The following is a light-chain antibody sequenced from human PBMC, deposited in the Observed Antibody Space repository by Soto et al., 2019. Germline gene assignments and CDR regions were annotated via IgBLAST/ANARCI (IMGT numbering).Light chain of an antibody. J-gene: IGKJ4*01. CDR3: QQRSYLFT. V-gene: IGKV3-11*01. CDR2: DAS. CDR1: QSVGSS. Sequence: EIVFTQSPGTLSFSPGERATLSLRVSQSVGSSLAWHQQKPGQAPRLLIYDASNRATGIPARFSGSGSGTDFTLTINSLEPEDVAVYYCQQRSYLFTFGGGTKVDIK.